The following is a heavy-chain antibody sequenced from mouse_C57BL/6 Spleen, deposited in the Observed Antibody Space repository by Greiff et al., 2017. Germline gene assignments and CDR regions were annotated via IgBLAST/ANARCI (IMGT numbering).Heavy chain of an antibody. V-gene: IGHV5-9-1*02. Sequence: EVNLVESGEGLVKPGGSLKLSCAASGFTFSSYAMSWVRQTPEKRLEWVAYISSGGDYIYYADTVKGRFTISRDNARNTLYLQMSSLKSEDTAMYYCTRGPHYYGSSSHAMDYWGQGTSVTVSS. CDR1: GFTFSSYA. D-gene: IGHD1-1*01. CDR3: TRGPHYYGSSSHAMDY. CDR2: ISSGGDYI. J-gene: IGHJ4*01.